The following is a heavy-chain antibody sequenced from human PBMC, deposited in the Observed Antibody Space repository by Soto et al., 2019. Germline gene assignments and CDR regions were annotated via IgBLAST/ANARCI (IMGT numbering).Heavy chain of an antibody. D-gene: IGHD2-2*03. CDR3: ARDPAVTISGSCIDMRTQGWGKGSRSTFDS. Sequence: PGGSLRLSCAASGFTFSSYAMHWVRQAPGKGLEWVAVISYDRSNKYYADSVKGRFTISRDTYKNTLYLQMNSLRAEETAVSYCARDPAVTISGSCIDMRTQGWGKGSRSTFDS. V-gene: IGHV3-30-3*01. CDR2: ISYDRSNK. J-gene: IGHJ5*01. CDR1: GFTFSSYA.